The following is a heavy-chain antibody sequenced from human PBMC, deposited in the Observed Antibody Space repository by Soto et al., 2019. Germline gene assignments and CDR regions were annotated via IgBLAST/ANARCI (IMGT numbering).Heavy chain of an antibody. V-gene: IGHV1-69*13. CDR3: AREGVYCSGGSCYSELLFDY. CDR2: IIPIFGTA. J-gene: IGHJ4*02. D-gene: IGHD2-15*01. Sequence: SVKVSCKASGGTFSSYAISWVRQAPGQGLEWMGGIIPIFGTANYAQKFQGRVTITADESTSTAYMELSSLRSEDTAVYYCAREGVYCSGGSCYSELLFDYWGQGTLVTVSS. CDR1: GGTFSSYA.